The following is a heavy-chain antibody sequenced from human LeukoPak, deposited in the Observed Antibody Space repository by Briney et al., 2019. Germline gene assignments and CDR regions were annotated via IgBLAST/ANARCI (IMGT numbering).Heavy chain of an antibody. J-gene: IGHJ6*02. V-gene: IGHV3-7*01. Sequence: GGSLRLSCAASGFTLSSYWMSWVRQAPGKGLEWVANIKQDGSEKYYVDSVKGRFTISRDNAKNALYLQMNSLRAEDTALYYCARGEFAWIQGSYGMNVWGQGTTVTVSS. CDR2: IKQDGSEK. CDR1: GFTLSSYW. D-gene: IGHD5-18*01. CDR3: ARGEFAWIQGSYGMNV.